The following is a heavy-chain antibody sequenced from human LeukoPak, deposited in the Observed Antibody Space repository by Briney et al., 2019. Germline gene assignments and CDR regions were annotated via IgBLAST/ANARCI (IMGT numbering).Heavy chain of an antibody. CDR3: AREAHYYGSGAYYYYMDV. CDR2: IYYSGST. V-gene: IGHV4-39*02. J-gene: IGHJ6*03. D-gene: IGHD3-10*01. CDR1: GGSISSYY. Sequence: SETLSLTCTVSGGSISSYYWSWIRQPPGKGLEWIGSIYYSGSTYYNPSLKSRVTISVDTSKNQFSLKLSSVTAADTAVYYCAREAHYYGSGAYYYYMDVWGKGTTVTISS.